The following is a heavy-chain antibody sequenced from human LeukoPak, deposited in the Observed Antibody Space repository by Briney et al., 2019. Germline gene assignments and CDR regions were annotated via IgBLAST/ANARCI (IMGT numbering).Heavy chain of an antibody. CDR1: GFIFSDYG. Sequence: GGTLRLSCAASGFIFSDYGMSWVRQAPGKGLEWVSTIGGRGGSTYYADSVKGRFTISRDNSKNTLYLQMNSLRAEDTAVYYCAKSGYSSSWSNAAVYNWFDPWGQGTLVTVSS. CDR2: IGGRGGST. CDR3: AKSGYSSSWSNAAVYNWFDP. V-gene: IGHV3-23*01. D-gene: IGHD6-13*01. J-gene: IGHJ5*02.